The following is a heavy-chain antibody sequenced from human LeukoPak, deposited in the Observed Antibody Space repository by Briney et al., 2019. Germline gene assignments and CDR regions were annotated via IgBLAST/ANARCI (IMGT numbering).Heavy chain of an antibody. V-gene: IGHV3-21*01. Sequence: VGSLRLSCAASGFTFSSYSMNWVRQAPGKGLEWVSSISSSSSYIYYADSVKGRFTISRDNAKNSLYLQMNSLRAEDTAVYYCARGPNTAHFDYWGQGTLVTVSS. D-gene: IGHD4/OR15-4a*01. CDR1: GFTFSSYS. CDR3: ARGPNTAHFDY. CDR2: ISSSSSYI. J-gene: IGHJ4*02.